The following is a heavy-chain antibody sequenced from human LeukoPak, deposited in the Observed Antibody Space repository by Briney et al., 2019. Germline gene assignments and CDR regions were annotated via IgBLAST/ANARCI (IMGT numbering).Heavy chain of an antibody. CDR1: GGSFSGYY. D-gene: IGHD1-1*01. CDR2: INHSGST. Sequence: SETLSLTCAVYGGSFSGYYWSWIRQPPGKGLEWIGEINHSGSTNYDPSLKSRVTISVDTSKNQFSLKLSSVTAADTAVYYCARGSARNDVFDYWGQGTLVTVSS. CDR3: ARGSARNDVFDY. V-gene: IGHV4-34*01. J-gene: IGHJ4*02.